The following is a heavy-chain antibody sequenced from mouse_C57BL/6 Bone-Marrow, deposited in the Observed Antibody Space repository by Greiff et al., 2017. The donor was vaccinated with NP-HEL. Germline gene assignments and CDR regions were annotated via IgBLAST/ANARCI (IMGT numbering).Heavy chain of an antibody. CDR2: IHPNSGST. V-gene: IGHV1-64*01. CDR3: AREGYEDY. J-gene: IGHJ2*01. CDR1: GYTFTSYW. Sequence: QVQLQQPGAELVKPGASVKLSCKASGYTFTSYWMHWVKQRPGQGLEWIGMIHPNSGSTNYNEKFKSKATLTVDKSSSTAYMQLRSLTSDDAAVYYCAREGYEDYWGQGTTLTVSS. D-gene: IGHD2-3*01.